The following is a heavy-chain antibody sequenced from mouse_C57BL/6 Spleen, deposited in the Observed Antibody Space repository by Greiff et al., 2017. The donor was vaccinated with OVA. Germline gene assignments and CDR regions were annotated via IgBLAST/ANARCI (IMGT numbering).Heavy chain of an antibody. CDR2: IDPEDGET. J-gene: IGHJ2*01. CDR1: GFNIKDYY. CDR3: SRAVSSYVYFDY. Sequence: DVKLQESGAELVKPGASVKLSCTASGFNIKDYYMHWVKQRTEQGLEWIGRIDPEDGETKYAPKFQGKATITADTSSNTAYLQLSSLTSEDTAVYYCSRAVSSYVYFDYWGQGTTLTVSS. D-gene: IGHD1-1*01. V-gene: IGHV14-2*01.